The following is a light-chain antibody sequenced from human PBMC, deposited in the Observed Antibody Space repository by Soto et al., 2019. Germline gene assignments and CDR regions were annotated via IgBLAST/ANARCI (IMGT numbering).Light chain of an antibody. V-gene: IGLV2-14*03. CDR1: SSDVGGFNY. CDR2: DVS. J-gene: IGLJ1*01. CDR3: SSYTTSSTYV. Sequence: QSVLTQPASVSGSPGQSIAISCTGTSSDVGGFNYVSWYQQHPGKAPKFMIYDVSSRPSGVSDRFSGSKSGNTASLTISGLQAEDEADYYSSSYTTSSTYVFGAGTKVTVL.